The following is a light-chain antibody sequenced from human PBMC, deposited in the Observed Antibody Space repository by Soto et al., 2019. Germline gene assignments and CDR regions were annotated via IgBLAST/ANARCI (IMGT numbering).Light chain of an antibody. CDR1: QSISSY. V-gene: IGKV1-39*01. CDR3: QQSYSTLRT. CDR2: AAS. J-gene: IGKJ4*01. Sequence: DIQMTQSPSSLSASVGDRVTITCRASQSISSYLNCYQQKPGKAPKLLIYAASSLQSAVPSRFSGSGSGTDFTLTISSLQPEDFASYYCQQSYSTLRTFGGGTKVDIK.